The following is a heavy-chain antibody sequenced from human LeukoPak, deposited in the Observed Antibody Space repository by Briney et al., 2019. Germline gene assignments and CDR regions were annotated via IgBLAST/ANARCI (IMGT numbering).Heavy chain of an antibody. V-gene: IGHV4-39*01. D-gene: IGHD1-26*01. CDR2: IHYSGTT. CDR1: GGSISSSSYY. J-gene: IGHJ4*02. Sequence: SETLSLTCTVSGGSISSSSYYWGWIRQPPGTGLEWIGSIHYSGTTYYNPSLKSRVTISVDTSKNQFSLKLSSVTAANTAVYYCARLEWELHRYFDYWGQGTLVTVSS. CDR3: ARLEWELHRYFDY.